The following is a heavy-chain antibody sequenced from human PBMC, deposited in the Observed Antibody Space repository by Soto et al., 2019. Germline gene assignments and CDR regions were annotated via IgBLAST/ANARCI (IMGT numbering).Heavy chain of an antibody. J-gene: IGHJ6*02. D-gene: IGHD3-9*01. CDR2: IYYSGST. CDR3: ARFAHGILTGEPTDGMDV. Sequence: SETLSLTCTVSGGSISSYYWSWIRQPPGKGLEWIGYIYYSGSTNYNPSLKSRVTISVDTSKNQFSLKLSSVTAADTAVYYCARFAHGILTGEPTDGMDVWGQGTTVPVSS. CDR1: GGSISSYY. V-gene: IGHV4-59*01.